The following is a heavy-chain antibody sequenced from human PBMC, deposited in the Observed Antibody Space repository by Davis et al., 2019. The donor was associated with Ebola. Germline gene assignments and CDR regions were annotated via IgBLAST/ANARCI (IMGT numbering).Heavy chain of an antibody. Sequence: SVKVSCKASGGTSSSYSINWVRQAPGQGLDWMGRIIPIFGTANYAQKFQGRVTITADESTSTAYMELSSLRSEDTAVYYCASGLGYSGYEPFDNWGQGTLVTVSS. J-gene: IGHJ4*02. CDR2: IIPIFGTA. V-gene: IGHV1-69*13. D-gene: IGHD5-12*01. CDR3: ASGLGYSGYEPFDN. CDR1: GGTSSSYS.